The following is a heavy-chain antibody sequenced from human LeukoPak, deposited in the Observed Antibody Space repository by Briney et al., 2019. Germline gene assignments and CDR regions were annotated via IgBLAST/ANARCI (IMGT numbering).Heavy chain of an antibody. CDR3: ARGYDYRLDFDY. V-gene: IGHV4-59*08. CDR1: GGSISGYY. D-gene: IGHD5-12*01. J-gene: IGHJ4*02. CDR2: IHYTGRT. Sequence: SETLSLTCTVSGGSISGYYWSWIRQPPGKTLEWIAHIHYTGRTAYNPSLQSRVTISVDTSKNQFSLKLSSVTAADTAVYYCARGYDYRLDFDYWGQGTLVAVSS.